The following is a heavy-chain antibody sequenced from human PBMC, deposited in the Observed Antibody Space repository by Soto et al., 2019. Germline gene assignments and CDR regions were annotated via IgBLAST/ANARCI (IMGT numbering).Heavy chain of an antibody. Sequence: QVQLVQSGAEVKKPGASVMVSCKASGYTFKMYAMHWVRQAPGQGLEWMGGIIPILDKPTYAQKFQGRVTITVDDSTATAYMELTSLRSDDTAVYYCTRSIGSGGVVGGFDYWGQGTLVTVSS. CDR3: TRSIGSGGVVGGFDY. D-gene: IGHD3-16*02. CDR2: IIPILDKP. V-gene: IGHV1-69*01. CDR1: GYTFKMYA. J-gene: IGHJ4*02.